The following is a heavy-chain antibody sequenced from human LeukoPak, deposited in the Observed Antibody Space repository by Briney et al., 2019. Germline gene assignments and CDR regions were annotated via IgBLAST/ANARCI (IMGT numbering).Heavy chain of an antibody. Sequence: GRSLRLSCAASQFIFNNYAMSWVRQAPGKGLEWVASISYDGVDKYYADSLKGRFTMSRDNSKNSVYPQMDSLRVEDTAMYYCAKDVDTVMDWANDAFDVWGQGTMVIVSS. CDR1: QFIFNNYA. CDR2: ISYDGVDK. D-gene: IGHD5-18*01. CDR3: AKDVDTVMDWANDAFDV. V-gene: IGHV3-30-3*01. J-gene: IGHJ3*01.